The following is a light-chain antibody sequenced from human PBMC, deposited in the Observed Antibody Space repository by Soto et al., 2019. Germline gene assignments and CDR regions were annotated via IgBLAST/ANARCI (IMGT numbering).Light chain of an antibody. V-gene: IGKV4-1*01. CDR2: WAS. Sequence: DIVMTQSPDSLAVSLGERATINCKSSQSVLYSSNNKNHLAWYQQKPGQPPKLLIYWASTRESGVPDRFSGSGSGTDFTLTISSLQAEDVAVYYCQQYYGSPLTFGGGTKVEI. J-gene: IGKJ4*01. CDR1: QSVLYSSNNKNH. CDR3: QQYYGSPLT.